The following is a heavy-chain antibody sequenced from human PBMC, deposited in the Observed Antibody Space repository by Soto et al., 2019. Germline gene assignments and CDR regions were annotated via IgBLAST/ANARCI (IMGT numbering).Heavy chain of an antibody. CDR1: GCSISSYY. CDR2: IYYSGST. J-gene: IGHJ6*02. Sequence: SETLSLTCTVSGCSISSYYWNWIRQPPGKGLEWIGYIYYSGSTYYNPSLKSRVTISVDTSKNQFSLKLSSVTAADTAVYYCARGRERYSSSWYYYYDMDVWGQGTTVTVSS. V-gene: IGHV4-59*12. CDR3: ARGRERYSSSWYYYYDMDV. D-gene: IGHD6-13*01.